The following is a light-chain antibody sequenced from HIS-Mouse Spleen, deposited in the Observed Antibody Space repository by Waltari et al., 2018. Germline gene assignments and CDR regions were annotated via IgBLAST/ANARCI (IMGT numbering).Light chain of an antibody. J-gene: IGLJ2*01. CDR1: SSDVGSYNL. CDR2: EGS. V-gene: IGLV2-23*01. CDR3: CSYAGSSTLV. Sequence: QSALTQPASVSVSPGQAITISCTGTSSDVGSYNLLTWYQQHPGKAPKIMIYEGSKRPSGVSNRFSGSKSGNTASLTISGLQAEDEADYYCCSYAGSSTLVFGGGTKLTVL.